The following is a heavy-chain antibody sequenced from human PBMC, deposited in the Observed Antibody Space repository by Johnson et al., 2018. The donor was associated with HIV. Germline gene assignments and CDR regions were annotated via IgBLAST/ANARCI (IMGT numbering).Heavy chain of an antibody. CDR1: GFTFGSYA. Sequence: VQLLESGGGLVQPGGSLRLSCATSGFTFGSYAMSWVRQAPGKGLEWVSAISGSGGTTYYADSVKGRFTISRTNSNSTLYLQMNSLRAKDTAVYYCARDLRYFDWLFLSNDAFDIWGQGTMVIVTS. D-gene: IGHD3-9*01. V-gene: IGHV3-23*01. CDR2: ISGSGGTT. J-gene: IGHJ3*02. CDR3: ARDLRYFDWLFLSNDAFDI.